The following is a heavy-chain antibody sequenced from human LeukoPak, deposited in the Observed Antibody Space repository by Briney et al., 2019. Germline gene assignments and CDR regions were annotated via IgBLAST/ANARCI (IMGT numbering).Heavy chain of an antibody. CDR2: IYYSGST. CDR1: GGSIRSNSYY. V-gene: IGHV4-39*07. Sequence: SETLSLTCTVSGGSIRSNSYYWGWIRQPPGKGLEWIGTIYYSGSTNYNPSLKSRVTISVDTSKNQFSLKLSSVTAADTAVYYCARGDIPDGTYYDFWSGYYTSYYYMDVWGKGTTVTVSS. J-gene: IGHJ6*03. D-gene: IGHD3-3*01. CDR3: ARGDIPDGTYYDFWSGYYTSYYYMDV.